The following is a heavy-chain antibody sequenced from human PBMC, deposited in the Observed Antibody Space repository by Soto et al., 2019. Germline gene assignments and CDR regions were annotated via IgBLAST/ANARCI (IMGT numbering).Heavy chain of an antibody. CDR1: GFTFNTYW. CDR2: MDQDGSDK. CDR3: ATIAAPPAFNI. J-gene: IGHJ3*02. V-gene: IGHV3-7*01. Sequence: PGGSLRLSCAASGFTFNTYWMTWVRQAPGKGLEWVATMDQDGSDKYYVDSVKGRFTISRDNSKNTLYLQINSLRTEDTAVYYCATIAAPPAFNIWGQGTMVTVSS. D-gene: IGHD6-13*01.